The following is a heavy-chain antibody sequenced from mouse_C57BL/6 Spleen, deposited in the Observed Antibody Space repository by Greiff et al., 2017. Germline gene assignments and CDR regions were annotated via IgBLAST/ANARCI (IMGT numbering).Heavy chain of an antibody. V-gene: IGHV1-5*01. CDR3: TENYYGSSPTCHFDV. J-gene: IGHJ1*03. Sequence: EVKLQESGTVLARPGASVKMSCKTSGYTFTSYWMHWVKQRPGPGLEWIGAIYPGNSDTSYNQKFKGKAKLTAVTSASTAYMELSSLTNEDSAVYYCTENYYGSSPTCHFDVWGTGTTVTVAS. D-gene: IGHD1-1*01. CDR2: IYPGNSDT. CDR1: GYTFTSYW.